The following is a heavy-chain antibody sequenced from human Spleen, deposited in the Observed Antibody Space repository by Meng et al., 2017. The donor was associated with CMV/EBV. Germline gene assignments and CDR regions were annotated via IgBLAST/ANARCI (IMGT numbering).Heavy chain of an antibody. D-gene: IGHD3-9*01. CDR2: INPNSGGT. Sequence: ASVKVSCKASGYTFTSYGISWVRQAPGQGLEWMGWINPNSGGTNYAQNFQGRVTMTRDTSISTAYMELGRLRSDDTAVYYCARSRIRDILTGVDYWGQGTLVTVSS. J-gene: IGHJ4*02. V-gene: IGHV1-2*02. CDR3: ARSRIRDILTGVDY. CDR1: GYTFTSYG.